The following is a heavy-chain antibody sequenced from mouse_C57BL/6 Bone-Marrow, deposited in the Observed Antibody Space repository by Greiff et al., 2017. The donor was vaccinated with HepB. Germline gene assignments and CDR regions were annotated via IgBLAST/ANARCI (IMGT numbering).Heavy chain of an antibody. CDR3: ARGDYYGPGDY. CDR2: IYPGGGYT. V-gene: IGHV1-63*01. J-gene: IGHJ2*01. CDR1: GYTFTNYW. D-gene: IGHD1-1*01. Sequence: QVQLQQSGAELVRPGPSVKMSCKASGYTFTNYWIGWAKQRPGHGLEWIGDIYPGGGYTNYNEKFKGKATLTADKSSSTAYMQFSSLTSEDSAIYYCARGDYYGPGDYWGQGTTLTVSS.